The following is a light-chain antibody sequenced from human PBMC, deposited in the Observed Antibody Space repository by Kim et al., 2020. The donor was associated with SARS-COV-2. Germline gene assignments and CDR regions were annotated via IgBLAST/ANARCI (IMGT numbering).Light chain of an antibody. J-gene: IGKJ1*01. V-gene: IGKV3-15*01. Sequence: GSPGERSTLSCRASQSVGGKLAWYQQRLGQATRLLIYDASTRAPGISAKFSGSGSGTEFTLTISSLQSEDFAIYFCQQYNNFPKTFGQGTKVDIK. CDR3: QQYNNFPKT. CDR1: QSVGGK. CDR2: DAS.